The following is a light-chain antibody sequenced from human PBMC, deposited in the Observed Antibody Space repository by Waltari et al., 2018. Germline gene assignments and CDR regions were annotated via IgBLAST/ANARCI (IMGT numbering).Light chain of an antibody. J-gene: IGKJ2*01. CDR1: QSVSSTT. V-gene: IGKV3-20*01. CDR3: HQYGTSPFT. CDR2: GAS. Sequence: VVLTQSPDTLSLSPGESAALSCRASQSVSSTTLAWYQQKPGQAPSLLIYGASFRATGVPDRFSGSGSGTDFTLTISRLEAEDFALYYCHQYGTSPFTFGRGTKLQIK.